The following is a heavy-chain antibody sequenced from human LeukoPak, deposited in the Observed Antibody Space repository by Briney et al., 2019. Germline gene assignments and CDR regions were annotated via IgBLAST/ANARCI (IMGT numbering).Heavy chain of an antibody. V-gene: IGHV1-18*01. CDR3: ARDMTYDYVWGSYKALDY. J-gene: IGHJ4*02. Sequence: ASVKVSCKASGYTFTSYGISWVRQAPGQGLEWMGWISAYNGNTNCAQKLQGRVTMTTDTSTSTAYMELRSLRSDDTAVYYCARDMTYDYVWGSYKALDYWGQGTLVTVSS. CDR2: ISAYNGNT. D-gene: IGHD3-16*01. CDR1: GYTFTSYG.